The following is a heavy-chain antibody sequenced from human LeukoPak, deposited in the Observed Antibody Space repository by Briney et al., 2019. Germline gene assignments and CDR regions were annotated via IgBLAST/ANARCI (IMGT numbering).Heavy chain of an antibody. V-gene: IGHV1-69*13. CDR3: ARGGGVCSSTSCYGSSFDY. Sequence: ASVKVSCKASGGTFSSYAISWVRQAPGQGLEWMGGIIPIFGTANYAQKFQGRVTITADESTSTAYMELSSLRSEDTAVYYCARGGGVCSSTSCYGSSFDYWGQGTLVTVSS. CDR2: IIPIFGTA. J-gene: IGHJ4*02. CDR1: GGTFSSYA. D-gene: IGHD2-2*01.